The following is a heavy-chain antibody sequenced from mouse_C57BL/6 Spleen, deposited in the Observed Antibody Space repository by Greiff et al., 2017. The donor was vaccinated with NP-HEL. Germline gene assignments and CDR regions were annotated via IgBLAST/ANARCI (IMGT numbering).Heavy chain of an antibody. CDR1: GYTFTDYN. CDR2: INPNNGGT. CDR3: ASHRDGYYEGFAY. D-gene: IGHD2-3*01. J-gene: IGHJ3*01. Sequence: VQLKESGPELVKPGASVTMSCKASGYTFTDYNMHWVKQSHGKSLEWIGYINPNNGGTSYNQKFKGKATLTVNKSSSTAYMELRSLTSEDSAVYYCASHRDGYYEGFAYWGQGTLVTVSA. V-gene: IGHV1-22*01.